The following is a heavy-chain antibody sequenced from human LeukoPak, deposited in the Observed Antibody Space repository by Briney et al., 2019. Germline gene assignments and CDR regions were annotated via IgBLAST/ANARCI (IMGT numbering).Heavy chain of an antibody. CDR2: ISAYNGNT. D-gene: IGHD4-11*01. Sequence: ASVKVSCKASGYTFTSYGISWVRQAPGQGLEWMGWISAYNGNTNYAQKLQGRVTMTTDTSTSTAYMELRSLRSDDTAVYYCARARGSMNIVTTTTYDYWGQGTLVTVSS. CDR1: GYTFTSYG. CDR3: ARARGSMNIVTTTTYDY. J-gene: IGHJ4*02. V-gene: IGHV1-18*01.